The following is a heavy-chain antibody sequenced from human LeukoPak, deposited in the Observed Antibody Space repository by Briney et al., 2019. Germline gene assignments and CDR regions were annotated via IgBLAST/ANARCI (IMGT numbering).Heavy chain of an antibody. CDR2: ISSSSSTI. J-gene: IGHJ4*02. CDR1: GFTFSSYS. V-gene: IGHV3-48*01. D-gene: IGHD5-18*01. CDR3: ARAPSLLPVDTPDY. Sequence: GGSLRLSCAASGFTFSSYSMNWVRQAPGKGLEWVSYISSSSSTIYYADSVKGRFTISRDNAKNSLYLQMNSLRAEDTAVYYCARAPSLLPVDTPDYWGQGTLVTVSS.